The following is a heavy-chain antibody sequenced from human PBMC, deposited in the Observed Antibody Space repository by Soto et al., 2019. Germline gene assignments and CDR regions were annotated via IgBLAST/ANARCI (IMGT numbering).Heavy chain of an antibody. CDR1: GGTFSSYA. CDR2: IIPIFGTA. V-gene: IGHV1-69*13. D-gene: IGHD2-2*01. Sequence: SVKVSCKXSGGTFSSYAISWVRQAPGQGLEWMGGIIPIFGTANYAQKFQGRVTITADESTSTAYMELSSLRSEDTAVYYCANLPAANYGMDVWGQGTTVTVSS. CDR3: ANLPAANYGMDV. J-gene: IGHJ6*02.